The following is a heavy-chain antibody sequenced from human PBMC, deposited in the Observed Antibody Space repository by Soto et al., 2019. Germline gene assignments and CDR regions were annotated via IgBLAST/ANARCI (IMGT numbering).Heavy chain of an antibody. V-gene: IGHV4-61*01. CDR3: AGLYPYESSGYHLNY. CDR2: IYYSGST. D-gene: IGHD3-22*01. J-gene: IGHJ4*02. CDR1: GGSVSSGSYY. Sequence: SETLSLTCTVSGGSVSSGSYYWSWIRQPPGKGLEWIGYIYYSGSTNYSPSLRSRVTISVDTSKNQFSLKLRSVTAADTAVFYCAGLYPYESSGYHLNYWGQGALVTVSS.